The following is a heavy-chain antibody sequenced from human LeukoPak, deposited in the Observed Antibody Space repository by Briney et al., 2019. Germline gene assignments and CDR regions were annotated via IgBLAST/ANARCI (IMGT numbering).Heavy chain of an antibody. J-gene: IGHJ3*02. Sequence: SETLSLTCTVSGGSISSYYWSWIRQPPGKGLEWIGYIYYSGSTHYTPSLKSRVTISVDTSKNQFSLKLSSVTAADTAVYYCARDYGSGSHYNFHDAFDIWGQGTMVTVSS. D-gene: IGHD3-10*01. CDR3: ARDYGSGSHYNFHDAFDI. V-gene: IGHV4-59*01. CDR1: GGSISSYY. CDR2: IYYSGST.